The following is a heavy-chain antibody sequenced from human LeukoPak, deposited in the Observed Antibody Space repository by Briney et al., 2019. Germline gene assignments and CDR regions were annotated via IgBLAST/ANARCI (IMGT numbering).Heavy chain of an antibody. D-gene: IGHD4-11*01. CDR1: GFSFSSYE. J-gene: IGHJ4*02. Sequence: GGSLRLSCAASGFSFSSYEMNWVRQAPGKGLEWISYISASGTLTHYADSVEGRFTISRDNAKNSLYLQMNSLRAEDTAVYYCARDSGATTVWAGWKRGGPYYFDYWGQGTLVTVSS. V-gene: IGHV3-48*03. CDR3: ARDSGATTVWAGWKRGGPYYFDY. CDR2: ISASGTLT.